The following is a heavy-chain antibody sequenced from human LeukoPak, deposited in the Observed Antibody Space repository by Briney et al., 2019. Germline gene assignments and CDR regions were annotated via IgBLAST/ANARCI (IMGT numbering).Heavy chain of an antibody. Sequence: GGSLRLSCAASGFTFSSYAMNWVRQAPGKGLEWVSGVSGGAGGTYYADSVKGRFTISRDNSKNTLYLQMNSLRAEDTAVYYVTSFDYWGQGTLVTVSS. CDR3: TSFDY. CDR2: VSGGAGGT. J-gene: IGHJ4*02. CDR1: GFTFSSYA. D-gene: IGHD4-11*01. V-gene: IGHV3-23*01.